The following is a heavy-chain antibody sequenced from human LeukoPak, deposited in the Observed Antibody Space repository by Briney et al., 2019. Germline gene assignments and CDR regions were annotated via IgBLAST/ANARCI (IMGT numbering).Heavy chain of an antibody. CDR1: GGSISSGGYY. CDR2: IYYSGST. V-gene: IGHV4-31*03. CDR3: ARGVLNYYDSSGYYYWLLDY. Sequence: PSETLSLTCTVSGGSISSGGYYWSWIRQHPGKGLEWIGYIYYSGSTYYNPSLKSRVTISVDTSKNQFSLKLSSVTAADTAVYYCARGVLNYYDSSGYYYWLLDYWGQGTLVTVSS. J-gene: IGHJ4*02. D-gene: IGHD3-22*01.